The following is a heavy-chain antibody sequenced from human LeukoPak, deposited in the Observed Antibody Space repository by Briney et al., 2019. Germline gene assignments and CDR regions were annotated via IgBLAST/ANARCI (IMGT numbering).Heavy chain of an antibody. V-gene: IGHV4-59*01. CDR1: GGSIRSYY. J-gene: IGHJ4*02. D-gene: IGHD4-23*01. Sequence: SETLSLTCTVSGGSIRSYYWNWIRQAPGKGMEWVGFISYSGYTSYSPSLKSRVAISVDTAKSQFSLRLNSMTAADTAIYYCARGRNDNGGMFFDSWAQGNLVTVSS. CDR3: ARGRNDNGGMFFDS. CDR2: ISYSGYT.